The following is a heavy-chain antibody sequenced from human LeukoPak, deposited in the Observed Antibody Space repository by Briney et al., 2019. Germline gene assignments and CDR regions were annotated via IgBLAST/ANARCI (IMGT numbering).Heavy chain of an antibody. CDR1: GYTFTGYY. CDR3: AIFVDTAMLNEGDY. J-gene: IGHJ4*02. D-gene: IGHD5-18*01. CDR2: INPNSGGT. Sequence: ASVKVSCKASGYTFTGYYMHWVRQAPGQGLEWMGWINPNSGGTNYAQKFQGRVTMTRDTSISTAYMELSRLRSDDTAVYYCAIFVDTAMLNEGDYWGQGTLVTASS. V-gene: IGHV1-2*02.